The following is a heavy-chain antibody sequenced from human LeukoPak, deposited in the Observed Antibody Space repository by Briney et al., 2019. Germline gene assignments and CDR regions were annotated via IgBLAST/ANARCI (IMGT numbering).Heavy chain of an antibody. V-gene: IGHV1-2*02. CDR1: GYTFTGYY. J-gene: IGHJ4*02. Sequence: AASVTVSFTASGYTFTGYYMHWVRQAPGQGLEWMGWINPNSGGTNYAQKFQGRVTMTRDTSISTAYMELSRLRSDDTAVYYCARGGEQQLVLEDYWGQGTLVTVSS. CDR3: ARGGEQQLVLEDY. D-gene: IGHD6-13*01. CDR2: INPNSGGT.